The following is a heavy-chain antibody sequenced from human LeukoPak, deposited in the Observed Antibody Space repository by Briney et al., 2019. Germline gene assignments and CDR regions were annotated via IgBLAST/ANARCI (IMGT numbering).Heavy chain of an antibody. CDR3: ARGGTPRGYFDY. J-gene: IGHJ4*02. CDR2: ITPSGGST. D-gene: IGHD1-7*01. CDR1: GYTFTNYY. Sequence: GASVKVSCKASGYTFTNYYIHWVRQAPGQGLEWMGIITPSGGSTSYAQKFQGRVTMTRDTSTSTVHMELSSLRSEDTAVYSCARGGTPRGYFDYWGQGTLVTVSS. V-gene: IGHV1-46*01.